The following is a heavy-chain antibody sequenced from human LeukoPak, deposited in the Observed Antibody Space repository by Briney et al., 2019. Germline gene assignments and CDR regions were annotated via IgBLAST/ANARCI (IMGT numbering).Heavy chain of an antibody. CDR3: AKVALLKYYYGSGPPDY. CDR1: GFTFSDSA. D-gene: IGHD3-10*01. J-gene: IGHJ4*02. V-gene: IGHV3-73*01. Sequence: GGSLRLSCAASGFTFSDSAIHWVRQASGKGLEWVGRIRTKANSYATASAASVKGRFTISRDNSKNTLYLQMNSLRAEDTAVYYCAKVALLKYYYGSGPPDYWGQGTLVTVSS. CDR2: IRTKANSYAT.